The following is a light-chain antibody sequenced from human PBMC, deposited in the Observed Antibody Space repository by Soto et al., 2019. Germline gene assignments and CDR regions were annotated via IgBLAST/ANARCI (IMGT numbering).Light chain of an antibody. Sequence: DIQMTQSPSTLSASVGDRVTISCRASQSVSAWLAWYQQKPGKAPKLLISDASNLKSGVPSRFSGSGYGTEFTLTISSLQPGDFATYYCQQYSSYSLTFGGGTKVEIK. J-gene: IGKJ4*01. V-gene: IGKV1-5*01. CDR3: QQYSSYSLT. CDR1: QSVSAW. CDR2: DAS.